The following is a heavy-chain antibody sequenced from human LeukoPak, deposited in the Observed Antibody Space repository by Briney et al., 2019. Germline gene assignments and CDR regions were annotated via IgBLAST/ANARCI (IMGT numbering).Heavy chain of an antibody. CDR2: INPSGGST. Sequence: ASVKVSCKASGYTFTSYYMHWVRQAPGRGLEWMGIINPSGGSTSYAQKFQGRVTMARDTSTSTVYMELSSLRSEDTAVYYCARDRQLWLQRFDYWGQGTLVTVSS. V-gene: IGHV1-46*01. CDR1: GYTFTSYY. D-gene: IGHD5-18*01. CDR3: ARDRQLWLQRFDY. J-gene: IGHJ4*02.